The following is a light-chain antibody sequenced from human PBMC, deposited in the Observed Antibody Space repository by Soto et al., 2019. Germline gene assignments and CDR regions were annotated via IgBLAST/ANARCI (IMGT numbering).Light chain of an antibody. J-gene: IGKJ2*01. CDR3: QQYYTYPQT. CDR1: QGISSY. CDR2: AAS. V-gene: IGKV1-8*01. Sequence: TQSPSSFSASTGDRVTITCRASQGISSYLAWYQQKPGKAPKLLVYAASTLQYGVPSRFSGSGSGTDFTLTISCLQSEDFATYFCQQYYTYPQTFGQGTKVDIK.